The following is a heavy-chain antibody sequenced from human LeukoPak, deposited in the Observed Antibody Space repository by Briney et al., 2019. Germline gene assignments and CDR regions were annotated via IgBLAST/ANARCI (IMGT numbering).Heavy chain of an antibody. Sequence: GASVKVSCKASGYTFTSYYMHWVRQAPGQGLEWMGIINPSGGSTSYAQKFQGRVTMTRDTSTSTVYMELSSLRSEDTAVYYCARSYRSFSSTPLSSFDYWGQGTLVTVSS. CDR1: GYTFTSYY. J-gene: IGHJ4*02. CDR2: INPSGGST. CDR3: ARSYRSFSSTPLSSFDY. V-gene: IGHV1-46*01. D-gene: IGHD3-16*02.